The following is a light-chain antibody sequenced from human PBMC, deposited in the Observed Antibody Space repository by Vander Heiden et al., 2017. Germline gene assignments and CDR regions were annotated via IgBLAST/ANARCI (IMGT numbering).Light chain of an antibody. CDR3: QQSYSTPFT. CDR2: SAS. Sequence: DIQMTQSPSSLSASVGDRVTITCRASQSISSYLNWYQQKTGKAPKVLIYSASSLQSGVPSRISGTGSGTDFTLTISSLQPEDFATYYCQQSYSTPFTFGPGTKVDIK. J-gene: IGKJ3*01. CDR1: QSISSY. V-gene: IGKV1-39*01.